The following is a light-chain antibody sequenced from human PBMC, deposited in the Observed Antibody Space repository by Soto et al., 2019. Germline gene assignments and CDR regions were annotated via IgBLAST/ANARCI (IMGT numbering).Light chain of an antibody. J-gene: IGLJ1*01. V-gene: IGLV2-8*01. CDR2: DVN. CDR1: SSDIGGYNY. Sequence: QSALTQPPSASGSPGQSVTISCTGTSSDIGGYNYVSWYQQHPGKAPKVMIYDVNKRPSGVPDRFSGSKSGNTASLTVSRRQAEDEADYYCSSHAGNNNPFVFGTGTKLTVL. CDR3: SSHAGNNNPFV.